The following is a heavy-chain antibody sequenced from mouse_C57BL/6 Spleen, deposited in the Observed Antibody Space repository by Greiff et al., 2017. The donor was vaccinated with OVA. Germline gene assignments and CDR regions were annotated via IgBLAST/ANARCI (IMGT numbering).Heavy chain of an antibody. D-gene: IGHD1-1*01. V-gene: IGHV14-2*01. CDR2: IDPEDGET. Sequence: VQLKQSGAELVKPGASVKLSCTASGFNIKDYYMHWVKQRPEQGLEWIGRIDPEDGETKYAPKFQGKATITADTSSNTAYLQLSSLTSADTAVYYCAGYYGSSLWFAYWGQGTLVTVSA. CDR3: AGYYGSSLWFAY. CDR1: GFNIKDYY. J-gene: IGHJ3*01.